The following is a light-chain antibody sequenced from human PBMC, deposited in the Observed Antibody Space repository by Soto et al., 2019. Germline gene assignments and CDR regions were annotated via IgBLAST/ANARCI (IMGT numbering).Light chain of an antibody. V-gene: IGKV3D-15*01. CDR1: ETISRN. CDR2: GAS. J-gene: IGKJ3*01. CDR3: QHFKNWPPTVT. Sequence: EIMMTQSPATLSVSPGERVTLSCRATETISRNLAWYQQRPGQAPRLLIYGASIRATGVPARFSGSGSGSEFTLTISSLQSDDFGIYYCQHFKNWPPTVTFGPGTKVDLK.